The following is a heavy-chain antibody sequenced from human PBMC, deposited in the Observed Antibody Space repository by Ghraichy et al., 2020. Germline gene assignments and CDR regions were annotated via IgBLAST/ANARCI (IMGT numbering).Heavy chain of an antibody. Sequence: SETLSLTCAVYGGSFSGYYWSWIRQPPGKGLEWIGEINHSGSTNYNPSLKSRVTISVDTSKNQFSLKLSSVTAADTAVYYCARNRLLWFGELMVFGGMDVWGQGTTVTVSS. J-gene: IGHJ6*02. D-gene: IGHD3-10*01. CDR1: GGSFSGYY. CDR2: INHSGST. V-gene: IGHV4-34*01. CDR3: ARNRLLWFGELMVFGGMDV.